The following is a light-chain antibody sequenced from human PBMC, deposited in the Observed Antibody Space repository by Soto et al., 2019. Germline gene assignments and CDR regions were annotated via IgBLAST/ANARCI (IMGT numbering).Light chain of an antibody. CDR2: VNT. CDR1: NSNIGAGYD. V-gene: IGLV1-40*01. Sequence: QSVLTQPPSVSGAPGQRVTIPCTGNNSNIGAGYDVHWYQQLPGTAPKLLTYVNTNRPSGVPDRFSGSKSGTSASLAITGLQAEDEADYYCQSYDSSLTIFGGGTKVTVL. J-gene: IGLJ2*01. CDR3: QSYDSSLTI.